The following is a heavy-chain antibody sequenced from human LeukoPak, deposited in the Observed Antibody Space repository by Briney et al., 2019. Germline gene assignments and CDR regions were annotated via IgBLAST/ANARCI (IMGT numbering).Heavy chain of an antibody. CDR3: ARGRFTNPEDIVVVPAAMDY. V-gene: IGHV1-8*03. J-gene: IGHJ4*02. CDR2: MNPNSGNT. D-gene: IGHD2-2*01. CDR1: GYTFTSYD. Sequence: ASVKVSCKAYGYTFTSYDINWVRQATGQGLEWMGWMNPNSGNTGYAQKFQGRVTITRNTSISTAYMELSSLRSEDTAVYYCARGRFTNPEDIVVVPAAMDYWGQGTLVTVSS.